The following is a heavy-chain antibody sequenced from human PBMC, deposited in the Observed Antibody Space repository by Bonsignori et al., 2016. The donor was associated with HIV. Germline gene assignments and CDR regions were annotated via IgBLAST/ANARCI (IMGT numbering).Heavy chain of an antibody. V-gene: IGHV1-69*13. D-gene: IGHD3-10*01. J-gene: IGHJ4*02. CDR2: LIPLIGTV. CDR1: GGSFSTYS. Sequence: SVKVSCKASGGSFSTYSVNWVRQAPGQGLEWMGGLIPLIGTVNYAQRFQGRVTITADESTSTAYMELNSLRSEDTAVYFCARLRSYYFEWGQGTLVTVSS. CDR3: ARLRSYYFE.